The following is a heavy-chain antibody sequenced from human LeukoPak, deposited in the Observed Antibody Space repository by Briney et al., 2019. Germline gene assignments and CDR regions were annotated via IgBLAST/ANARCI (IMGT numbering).Heavy chain of an antibody. J-gene: IGHJ6*02. V-gene: IGHV3-20*01. CDR2: ISGSGGST. Sequence: PGGSLRLSCVASGFTFGSYAMGWVRQAPGKGLEWVAGISGSGGSTYHTDSVKGRFTISRDNAKNSLYLQMNSLRAEVTALYHCARGWHSSSWHGSYYYYGMDVWGQGTTVTVSS. D-gene: IGHD6-13*01. CDR3: ARGWHSSSWHGSYYYYGMDV. CDR1: GFTFGSYA.